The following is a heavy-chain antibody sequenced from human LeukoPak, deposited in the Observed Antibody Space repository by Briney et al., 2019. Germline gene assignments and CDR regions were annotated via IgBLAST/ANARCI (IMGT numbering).Heavy chain of an antibody. V-gene: IGHV4-34*01. CDR2: INHSGST. CDR3: ARLGYCSGGSCSVYYYYCGMDV. CDR1: GWSFSGYY. Sequence: SETLSLTCAVYGWSFSGYYWSWIRQPPGKGLEWIGEINHSGSTNYNPSLKSRVTISVDTSKNQFSLKLSSVTAADTAVYYCARLGYCSGGSCSVYYYYCGMDVWGKGTTVTVSS. D-gene: IGHD2-15*01. J-gene: IGHJ6*04.